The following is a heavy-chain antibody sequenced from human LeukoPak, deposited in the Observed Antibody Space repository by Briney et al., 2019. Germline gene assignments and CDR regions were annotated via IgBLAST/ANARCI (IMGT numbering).Heavy chain of an antibody. J-gene: IGHJ5*02. CDR3: ARDRTRALGRQYNWFDP. D-gene: IGHD1-14*01. V-gene: IGHV1-69*04. CDR1: GGTFSSYA. Sequence: SVKVSCKASGGTFSSYAISWVRQAPGQGLEWMGRIIPILGIANYAQKFQGRVTITADKSTSTAYMELSSLRSEDTAVYYCARDRTRALGRQYNWFDPWGQGTLVTVSS. CDR2: IIPILGIA.